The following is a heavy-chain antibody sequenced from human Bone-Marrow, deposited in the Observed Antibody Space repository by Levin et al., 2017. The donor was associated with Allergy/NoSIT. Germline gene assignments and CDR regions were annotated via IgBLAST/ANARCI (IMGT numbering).Heavy chain of an antibody. CDR3: ARESVYYGSGSWIDC. D-gene: IGHD3-10*01. CDR1: Y. Sequence: YWTWIRQYPGKGLEWIGHIYYPGNTSYNPSLKSRVSRSEDRSKNQFSLKLDSVTAADTAVYYCARESVYYGSGSWIDCWGQGTLVTVSS. CDR2: IYYPGNT. J-gene: IGHJ4*02. V-gene: IGHV4-31*02.